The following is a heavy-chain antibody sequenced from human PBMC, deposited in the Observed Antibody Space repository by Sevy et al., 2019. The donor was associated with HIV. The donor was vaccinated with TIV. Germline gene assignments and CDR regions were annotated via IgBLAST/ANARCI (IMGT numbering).Heavy chain of an antibody. CDR1: GGSISSGSYY. Sequence: SETLSLTCTVSGGSISSGSYYWSWIRQPAGKGLEWVGRVHTNGRTDYNDSLKSRVTVSVDTPKNQFSLKLTSVTASDTAVYYCVRFSDGHSSGYWGQGTLVTVSS. CDR2: VHTNGRT. V-gene: IGHV4-61*02. D-gene: IGHD6-19*01. CDR3: VRFSDGHSSGY. J-gene: IGHJ4*02.